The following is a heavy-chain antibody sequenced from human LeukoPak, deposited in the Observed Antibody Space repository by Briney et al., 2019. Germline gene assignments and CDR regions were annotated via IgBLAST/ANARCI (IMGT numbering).Heavy chain of an antibody. J-gene: IGHJ4*02. CDR2: ITATGGI. CDR3: AKETGDVVVTAIPYFDY. Sequence: AGGSLRLSCAASTFAFRSYAMTWVRQAPGKGLEWVSSITATGGISYADSVKGRFTISRDNSKSTLYLQMNSLRAEDTAVYYCAKETGDVVVTAIPYFDYWGQGTLVTVSS. V-gene: IGHV3-23*01. CDR1: TFAFRSYA. D-gene: IGHD2-21*02.